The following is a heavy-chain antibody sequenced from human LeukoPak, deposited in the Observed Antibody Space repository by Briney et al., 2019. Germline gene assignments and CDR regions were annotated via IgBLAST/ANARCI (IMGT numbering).Heavy chain of an antibody. CDR2: ITSDGSST. D-gene: IGHD6-13*01. CDR1: GFTFSTYW. Sequence: GGSLRLSCAASGFTFSTYWMHWVRQAPGKGLVWVSRITSDGSSTSYADSVKGRFTISRDNAKNTLYLQMNSLRAEDTAVYYCARLYSSSSSDYWGQGTLVTVFS. J-gene: IGHJ4*02. V-gene: IGHV3-74*01. CDR3: ARLYSSSSSDY.